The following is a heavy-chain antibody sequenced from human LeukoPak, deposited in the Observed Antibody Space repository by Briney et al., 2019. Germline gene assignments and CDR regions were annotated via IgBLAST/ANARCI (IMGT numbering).Heavy chain of an antibody. CDR2: ISAYNGNT. J-gene: IGHJ4*02. CDR1: GYTFTSYG. CDR3: ARGRVDDSSGYYMEYYFDY. V-gene: IGHV1-18*01. D-gene: IGHD3-22*01. Sequence: GASVKVSCKASGYTFTSYGISWVRQAPGQGLEWMGWISAYNGNTNYAQKLQGRVTMTTDTSTSTAYMELRSLRSDDTAVYYCARGRVDDSSGYYMEYYFDYWGQGTLVTVSS.